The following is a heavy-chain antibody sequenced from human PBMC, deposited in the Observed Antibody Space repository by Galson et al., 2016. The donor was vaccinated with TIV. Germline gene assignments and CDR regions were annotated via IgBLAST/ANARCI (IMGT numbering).Heavy chain of an antibody. D-gene: IGHD2-15*01. CDR3: AKDWWVTYTDRPYFEY. Sequence: ETLSLTCTVSGASMSENYWSWIRQPAGKGLEWIGRMYTSVKTDYNHSLESRVTLSADTSKNQFSLRLGSVTAADTAVYFCAKDWWVTYTDRPYFEYWGQGILVTVSS. J-gene: IGHJ4*02. V-gene: IGHV4-4*07. CDR2: MYTSVKT. CDR1: GASMSENY.